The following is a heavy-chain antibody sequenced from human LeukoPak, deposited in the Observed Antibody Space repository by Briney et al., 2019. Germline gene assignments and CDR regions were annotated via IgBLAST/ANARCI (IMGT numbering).Heavy chain of an antibody. CDR3: ARVFCSTTSCFRNYNYMDV. D-gene: IGHD2-2*01. CDR2: IGNSGRTL. J-gene: IGHJ6*03. Sequence: GGSLRLSCAVSGFTFSGYEMNWVRQAPGKGLEWVSYIGNSGRTLYYADSVKGLFTISRDNAKNSLYLQMNSLRAEDTGVYYCARVFCSTTSCFRNYNYMDVWGKGTTVTVSS. CDR1: GFTFSGYE. V-gene: IGHV3-48*03.